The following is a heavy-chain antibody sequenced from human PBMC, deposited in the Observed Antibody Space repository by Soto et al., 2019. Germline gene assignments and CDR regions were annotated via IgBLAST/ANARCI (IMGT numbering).Heavy chain of an antibody. D-gene: IGHD2-2*01. Sequence: RRLSCAASGFTFSSYAMSWVRQAPGKGLEWVSAISGSGGSTYYADSVKGRFTISRDNSKNTLYLQMNSLRAEDTAVYYCAPSTTYGNWFDPWGQGTQVTVSS. CDR2: ISGSGGST. CDR3: APSTTYGNWFDP. J-gene: IGHJ5*02. CDR1: GFTFSSYA. V-gene: IGHV3-23*01.